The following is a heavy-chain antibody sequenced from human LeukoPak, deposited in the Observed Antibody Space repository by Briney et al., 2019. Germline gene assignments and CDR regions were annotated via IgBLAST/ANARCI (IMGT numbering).Heavy chain of an antibody. J-gene: IGHJ4*02. Sequence: PGRSLRLSCAASGFTFSSYGMHWVRQAPGKGLEWVAVIWYDGSNKYYADSVKGRFTISRDNSKNTLYLQMNSLRAEDTAVYYCARDHSYYGSGSYSGPGYWGQGTLVTVSS. CDR3: ARDHSYYGSGSYSGPGY. D-gene: IGHD3-10*01. CDR1: GFTFSSYG. CDR2: IWYDGSNK. V-gene: IGHV3-33*01.